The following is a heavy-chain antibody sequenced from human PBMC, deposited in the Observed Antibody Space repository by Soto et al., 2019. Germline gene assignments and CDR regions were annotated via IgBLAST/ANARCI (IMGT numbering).Heavy chain of an antibody. J-gene: IGHJ4*02. CDR2: IWYDGSNK. Sequence: PGGSLRLSCAASGFTFSSYGMHWVRQAPGKGLEWVAVIWYDGSNKYYADSVKGRFTISRDNSKNTLYLQMNSLRAEDTAVYYCARLGSGYLNFDYWGQGTLVTVSS. D-gene: IGHD5-12*01. CDR3: ARLGSGYLNFDY. V-gene: IGHV3-33*01. CDR1: GFTFSSYG.